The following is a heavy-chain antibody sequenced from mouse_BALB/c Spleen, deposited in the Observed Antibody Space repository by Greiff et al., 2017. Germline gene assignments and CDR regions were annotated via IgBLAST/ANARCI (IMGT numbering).Heavy chain of an antibody. V-gene: IGHV2-2*02. CDR2: IWSGGST. CDR3: ARPSTPMDY. CDR1: GFSLTSYG. D-gene: IGHD4-1*02. Sequence: VQLKESGPGLVQPSQSLSITCTVSGFSLTSYGVHWVRQSPGKGLEWLGVIWSGGSTDYNAAFISRLSISKDNSKSQVFFKMNSLQANDTAIYYCARPSTPMDYWGQGTSVTVSS. J-gene: IGHJ4*01.